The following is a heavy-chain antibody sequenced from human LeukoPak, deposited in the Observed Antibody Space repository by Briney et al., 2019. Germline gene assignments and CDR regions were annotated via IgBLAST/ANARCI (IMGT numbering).Heavy chain of an antibody. V-gene: IGHV3-7*01. J-gene: IGHJ4*02. CDR3: ARGGRGYYDSGSVGIWIY. CDR2: IKQDESEQ. CDR1: GFTFSSYW. Sequence: GGSLRLSCAASGFTFSSYWMSWVRQAPGKGLEWVANIKQDESEQYYVDSVKGRFTISRDNDKNSLYLQMNSLKAEDTAVYYCARGGRGYYDSGSVGIWIYWGQGTLVTVSS. D-gene: IGHD3-10*01.